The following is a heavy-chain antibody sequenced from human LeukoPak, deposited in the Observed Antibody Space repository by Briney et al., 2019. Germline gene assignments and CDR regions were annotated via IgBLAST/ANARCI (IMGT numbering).Heavy chain of an antibody. D-gene: IGHD2-8*01. V-gene: IGHV4-4*07. Sequence: SETLSLTCTVSGGSISIYFWSWVRQPAGKGLEWIGRIYTRGTINYNPSLKSRVIISVDTSKNQFSLKLSSVTAADTAMYYCARAVLATKSEHWFDSWGQGTLVTVSS. CDR1: GGSISIYF. CDR2: IYTRGTI. CDR3: ARAVLATKSEHWFDS. J-gene: IGHJ5*01.